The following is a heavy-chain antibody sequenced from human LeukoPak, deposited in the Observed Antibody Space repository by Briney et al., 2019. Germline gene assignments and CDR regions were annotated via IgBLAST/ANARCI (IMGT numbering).Heavy chain of an antibody. Sequence: GGSLRLSCAASGFTFSDYSISWVRQAAGKGLEWVASISSSSLYIYYADPVKGRFTISRDNAKNTLYLQMNSLRAEDTAVYYCVRGDTRDYWGQGTLITVSS. V-gene: IGHV3-21*01. J-gene: IGHJ4*02. CDR2: ISSSSLYI. CDR1: GFTFSDYS. CDR3: VRGDTRDY. D-gene: IGHD3-16*01.